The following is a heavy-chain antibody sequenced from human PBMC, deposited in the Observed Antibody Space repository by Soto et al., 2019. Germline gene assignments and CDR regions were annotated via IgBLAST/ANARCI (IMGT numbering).Heavy chain of an antibody. V-gene: IGHV3-53*01. CDR2: IYSDCSK. J-gene: IGHJ6*02. Sequence: GGSLRLSCASSGFTVSSNYMRWVRQSPGRGLEWVSVIYSDCSKYDADSVKGRFTISRDNSKNTLDLQMNSLRAEDTAVYYCARDLDYGMDVWGQGPTVTVSS. CDR1: GFTVSSNY. CDR3: ARDLDYGMDV.